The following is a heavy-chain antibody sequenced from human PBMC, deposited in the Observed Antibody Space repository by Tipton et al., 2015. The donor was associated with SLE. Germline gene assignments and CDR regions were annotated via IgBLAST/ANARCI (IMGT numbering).Heavy chain of an antibody. J-gene: IGHJ2*01. Sequence: TLSLTCAVYGGSFSDYYWSWIRQPPRRGLEWIGEINHSGSTNYNPSLKSRVTISVDTSKNQFSLKLSSVTAADTAVFYCARRGRYCSGGTCYSVKNWYFDLWGRGTLVTVSS. CDR2: INHSGST. D-gene: IGHD2-15*01. V-gene: IGHV4-34*01. CDR1: GGSFSDYY. CDR3: ARRGRYCSGGTCYSVKNWYFDL.